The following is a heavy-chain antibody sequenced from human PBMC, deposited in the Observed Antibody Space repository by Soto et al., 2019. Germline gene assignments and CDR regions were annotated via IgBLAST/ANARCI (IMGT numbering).Heavy chain of an antibody. Sequence: GESLTSYCTGSGCSFARYWIGWVRQMPGKGLEWMGIIYPGDSDTRYSPSFQGQVTISADKSISTAYLQWSSLKASDTAMYYCARHLRYNVVWGQGTLVTVSS. CDR1: GCSFARYW. D-gene: IGHD3-9*01. J-gene: IGHJ4*02. CDR3: ARHLRYNVV. CDR2: IYPGDSDT. V-gene: IGHV5-51*01.